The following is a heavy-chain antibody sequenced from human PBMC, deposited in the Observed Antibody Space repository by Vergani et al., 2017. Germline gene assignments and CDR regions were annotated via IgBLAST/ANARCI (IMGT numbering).Heavy chain of an antibody. D-gene: IGHD3-22*01. Sequence: QVQLVQSGAEVKKPGASVKVSCKASGYTFTSYYMHWVRQAPGQGLEWMGIINPSGGSTNYAQKFQGRVTMTRDTSISTAYMELSRLRSDDTAVYYCASLPDYYDSSGYYQTSVLIDYWGQGTLVTVSS. CDR1: GYTFTSYY. J-gene: IGHJ4*02. CDR2: INPSGGST. V-gene: IGHV1-46*01. CDR3: ASLPDYYDSSGYYQTSVLIDY.